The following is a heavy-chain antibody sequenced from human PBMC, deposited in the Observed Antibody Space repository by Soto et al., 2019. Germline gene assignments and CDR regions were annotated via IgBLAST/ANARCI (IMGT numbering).Heavy chain of an antibody. CDR2: ISSSSTTF. CDR3: ARDRPRFGESDYGMDV. Sequence: EVQLVESGGGLVQPGGSLRLSCAASGFSFSSFEMNWVRQAPRKGLQWVSYISSSSTTFYYADSVKGRFTISRDNARNSLYLQMDSLRAEDTAVYYCARDRPRFGESDYGMDVWGQGTTVTVSS. J-gene: IGHJ6*02. D-gene: IGHD3-10*01. V-gene: IGHV3-48*03. CDR1: GFSFSSFE.